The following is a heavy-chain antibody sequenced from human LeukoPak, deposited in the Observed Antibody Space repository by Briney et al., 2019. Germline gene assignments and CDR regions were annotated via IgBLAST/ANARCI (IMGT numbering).Heavy chain of an antibody. Sequence: SETLSLTCTVSGGSISSGTYYWGWVRQPPGKGLEWIGSIYYSGSTSYNPSLKGRVTISVDTSKNQFSLKLDSVTAADTADYYCARNASDSGTSYFDYWGQGTLVTVSS. J-gene: IGHJ4*02. V-gene: IGHV4-39*01. CDR3: ARNASDSGTSYFDY. CDR2: IYYSGST. CDR1: GGSISSGTYY. D-gene: IGHD1-26*01.